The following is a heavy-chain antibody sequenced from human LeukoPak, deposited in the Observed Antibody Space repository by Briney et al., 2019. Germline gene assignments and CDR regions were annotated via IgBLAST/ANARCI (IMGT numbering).Heavy chain of an antibody. V-gene: IGHV1-8*01. J-gene: IGHJ4*02. CDR1: GYTLTSYD. CDR2: MNPNSGRT. D-gene: IGHD3-10*01. Sequence: ASVKVSCKASGYTLTSYDINWVRQATGQGLEWMGWMNPNSGRTGYAQNFQGRITITRNTSISTAYMELSSLRSEDTAVYYCARGRSGSGSYRGLNYWGQGTLVTVSS. CDR3: ARGRSGSGSYRGLNY.